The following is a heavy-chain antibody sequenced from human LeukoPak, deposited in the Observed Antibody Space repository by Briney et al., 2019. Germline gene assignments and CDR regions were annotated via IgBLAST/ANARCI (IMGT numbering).Heavy chain of an antibody. D-gene: IGHD6-19*01. CDR3: ARDHRSYSSGWSDAFDI. J-gene: IGHJ3*02. CDR2: IYTSGST. V-gene: IGHV4-4*07. CDR1: GGSISSYY. Sequence: PSETLSLTCTVSGGSISSYYWSWIRQPAGKGLEWIGRIYTSGSTNYNPSLKSRVIMSVDTSKNRFSLKLSSVTAADTAVYYCARDHRSYSSGWSDAFDIWGQGTMVTVSS.